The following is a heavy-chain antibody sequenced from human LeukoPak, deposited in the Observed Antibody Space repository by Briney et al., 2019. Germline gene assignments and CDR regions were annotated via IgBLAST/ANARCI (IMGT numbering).Heavy chain of an antibody. Sequence: GGSLRLSCAASGFSFSSSWMLWVRQTPGKGLVWLSRISPDGSSTSYADSVKGRFTVSRDNAKNSLYLQMNSLRAEDTALYYCAKGRHYDILTGYFDYWGQGTLVTVSS. CDR1: GFSFSSSW. CDR3: AKGRHYDILTGYFDY. CDR2: ISPDGSST. V-gene: IGHV3-74*01. J-gene: IGHJ4*02. D-gene: IGHD3-9*01.